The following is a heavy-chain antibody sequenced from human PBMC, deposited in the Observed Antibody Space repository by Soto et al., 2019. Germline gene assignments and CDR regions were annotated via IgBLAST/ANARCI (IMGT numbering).Heavy chain of an antibody. Sequence: QVPLVQSGAGVKKPGASVKDSCKASGYPLTKYYIHWVRQAPGQGLEWMGMINPSGDSTTYGQRFQGRVTMTRGTSTGTVYMDLSSLRPEDTAVYYCARDTTGGQGYFYYCMDVWGQGTTVTVSS. V-gene: IGHV1-46*01. CDR3: ARDTTGGQGYFYYCMDV. CDR1: GYPLTKYY. J-gene: IGHJ6*02. CDR2: INPSGDST. D-gene: IGHD4-4*01.